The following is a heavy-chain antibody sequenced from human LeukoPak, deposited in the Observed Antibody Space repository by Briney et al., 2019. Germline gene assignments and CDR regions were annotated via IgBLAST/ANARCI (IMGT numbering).Heavy chain of an antibody. D-gene: IGHD5-18*01. V-gene: IGHV3-23*01. CDR2: ISGGGDFT. CDR3: ARDERWIQFNY. CDR1: GFTFRSFA. J-gene: IGHJ4*02. Sequence: GGSLRLSCAASGFTFRSFAMNWVRQAPGKGLECVSAISGGGDFTKYADSVKGRFTISRDNSKSTLYLQMNSLRVEDTAIYYCARDERWIQFNYWGQGTLVTVSS.